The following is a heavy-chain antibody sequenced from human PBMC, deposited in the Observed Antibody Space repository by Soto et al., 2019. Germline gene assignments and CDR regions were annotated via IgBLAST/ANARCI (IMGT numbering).Heavy chain of an antibody. D-gene: IGHD6-6*01. CDR1: GFTFASYA. V-gene: IGHV3-23*01. CDR2: ISGTGGNT. J-gene: IGHJ1*01. Sequence: EVQLLESGGGLLQPGGSLRLSCAASGFTFASYAMSWVRQAPGKGLEWVSGISGTGGNTYYADSVKGRFTISRDNSKNTLYLQMNSLRAEDTAVYYCATDQNEYSSADLNFPHWGQGTLVTVSS. CDR3: ATDQNEYSSADLNFPH.